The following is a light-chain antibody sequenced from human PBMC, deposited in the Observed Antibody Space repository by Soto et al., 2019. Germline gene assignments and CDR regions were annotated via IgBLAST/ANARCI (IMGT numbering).Light chain of an antibody. V-gene: IGKV3-20*01. CDR3: QQYGSLPYT. CDR1: QNVDNNF. J-gene: IGKJ2*01. CDR2: GAS. Sequence: ENVLTQSPGTLSLSPGERATLSCRASQNVDNNFLAWYQHKPGQPPRLPIFGASIMAAGIPDRFSGSGSGTDFTLSISRLEPEDFVVYHCQQYGSLPYTFGQGTKLDI.